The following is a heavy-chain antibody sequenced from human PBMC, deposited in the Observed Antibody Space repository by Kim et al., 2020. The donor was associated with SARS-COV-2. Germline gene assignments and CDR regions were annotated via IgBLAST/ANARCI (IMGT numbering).Heavy chain of an antibody. CDR2: IYYSGST. V-gene: IGHV4-59*01. Sequence: SETLSLTCTVSGGSISSYYWSWIRQPPGKGLEWIGYIYYSGSTNYNPSLKSRVTISVDTSKNQFSLKLSSVTAADTAVYYCAREGHYYGMDVWGQGTTVTVSS. CDR3: AREGHYYGMDV. J-gene: IGHJ6*02. CDR1: GGSISSYY.